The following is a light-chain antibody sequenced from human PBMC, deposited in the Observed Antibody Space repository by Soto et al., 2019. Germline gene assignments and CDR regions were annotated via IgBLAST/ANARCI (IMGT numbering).Light chain of an antibody. J-gene: IGLJ1*01. V-gene: IGLV2-23*02. Sequence: LTQPASVSGSPGQSITISCTGTSSDVGSYNFVSWYQQHPGKAPKLMICEVSKRPSGVSNGFSGSKSGNTASLTISGLQAEDEADYYCCSYAGSYTYVFGTGTKVTVL. CDR2: EVS. CDR3: CSYAGSYTYV. CDR1: SSDVGSYNF.